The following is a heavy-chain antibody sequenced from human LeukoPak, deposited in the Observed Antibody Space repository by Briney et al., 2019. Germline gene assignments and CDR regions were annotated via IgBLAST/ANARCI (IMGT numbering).Heavy chain of an antibody. V-gene: IGHV4-61*01. CDR3: ATIRGYCSGGRCYSDWYFDL. Sequence: SETLSLTCTVSGGYVSSASYYWSWIRQPPGKGLEWIGYIYYSGTTNYNPSLKSRVTVSVDTSKDQFYLRLTSVTAADTAVYYCATIRGYCSGGRCYSDWYFDLWGRGTLVTVSS. D-gene: IGHD2-15*01. J-gene: IGHJ2*01. CDR2: IYYSGTT. CDR1: GGYVSSASYY.